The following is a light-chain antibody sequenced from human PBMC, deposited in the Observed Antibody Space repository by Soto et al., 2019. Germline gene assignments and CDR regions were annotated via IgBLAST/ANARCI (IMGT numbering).Light chain of an antibody. CDR1: QSVSSY. CDR3: QQDAT. Sequence: EIVLTQSPATLSLSPGERATLSCRASQSVSSYLAWYQQKPGQAPRLLIYDASNRATGIPARFSGSGSGTDFTLTISSLEPEDFAVYYCQQDATFGQGTKVEIK. V-gene: IGKV3-11*01. CDR2: DAS. J-gene: IGKJ1*01.